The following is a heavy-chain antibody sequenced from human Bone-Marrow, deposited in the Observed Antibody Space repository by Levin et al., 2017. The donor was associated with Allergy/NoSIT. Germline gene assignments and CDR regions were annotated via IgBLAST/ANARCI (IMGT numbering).Heavy chain of an antibody. Sequence: PGGSLRLSCAASGFKFDDYAMHWVRQPPGKGLEWVSGISWSGTNIHYADSVKGRFTISRDNARTSLFLQMNSLKSEDTALYYCARVPLGSSWFDYWGQGTLITVSS. CDR3: ARVPLGSSWFDY. CDR2: ISWSGTNI. D-gene: IGHD6-13*01. J-gene: IGHJ4*02. V-gene: IGHV3-9*01. CDR1: GFKFDDYA.